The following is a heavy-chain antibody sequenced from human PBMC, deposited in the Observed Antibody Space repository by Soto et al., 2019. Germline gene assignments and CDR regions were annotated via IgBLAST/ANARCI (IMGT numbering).Heavy chain of an antibody. Sequence: EVQLVESGGGLVQPGGSLKLSCVASGYTFSGSAFHWVRQASGKGLEWVGRIRGKANSYETANAESVKGRFTISRDDSKNTAFLQMNSLKTEDTAVYYCTSRYCSSASCHTWGQGTRVTVSS. V-gene: IGHV3-73*01. D-gene: IGHD2-2*01. J-gene: IGHJ5*02. CDR3: TSRYCSSASCHT. CDR2: IRGKANSYET. CDR1: GYTFSGSA.